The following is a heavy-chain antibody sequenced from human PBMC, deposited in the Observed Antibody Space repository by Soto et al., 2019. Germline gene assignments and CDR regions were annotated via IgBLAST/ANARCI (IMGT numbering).Heavy chain of an antibody. CDR3: ARSDYGDYFLFDY. CDR1: GGSISSGGYY. D-gene: IGHD4-17*01. Sequence: QVQLQESGPGLVKPSQTLSLTCTVSGGSISSGGYYWSWIRQHPGKCLEWIGYIYYSGSTYYNPYLKSRVTISVDTSKNQFSLKLSSVTAADTAVYYCARSDYGDYFLFDYWGQGTLVTVSS. V-gene: IGHV4-31*03. CDR2: IYYSGST. J-gene: IGHJ4*02.